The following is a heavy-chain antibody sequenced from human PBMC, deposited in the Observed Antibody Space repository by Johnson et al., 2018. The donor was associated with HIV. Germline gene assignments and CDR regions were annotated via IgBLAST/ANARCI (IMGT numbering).Heavy chain of an antibody. V-gene: IGHV3-30*02. Sequence: QVQLVESGGGLVQPGGSLKLSCAASGFTFSRYVMHWVRQAPGKGLEWVAFIRSDGSNEYYADSVKGRFTISRDNGNNSLYLQMNSLRAEDAAVYYCTGRDLLRAFDIWGQGTMVTVSS. CDR1: GFTFSRYV. CDR3: TGRDLLRAFDI. CDR2: IRSDGSNE. J-gene: IGHJ3*02. D-gene: IGHD2-15*01.